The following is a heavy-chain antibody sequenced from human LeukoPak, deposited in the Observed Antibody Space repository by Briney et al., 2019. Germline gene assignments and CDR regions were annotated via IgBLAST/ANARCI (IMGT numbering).Heavy chain of an antibody. CDR2: ISYDGSNK. CDR1: GFTFSSYG. CDR3: AKDASSSWFFDY. J-gene: IGHJ4*02. V-gene: IGHV3-30*18. Sequence: GGSLRLSCAASGFTFSSYGMHWVRQAPGKGLEWVAVISYDGSNKYYADSVKGRLTISRDNSKNTLYLQINSLRAEDTAVYYCAKDASSSWFFDYWGQGTLVTVSS. D-gene: IGHD6-13*01.